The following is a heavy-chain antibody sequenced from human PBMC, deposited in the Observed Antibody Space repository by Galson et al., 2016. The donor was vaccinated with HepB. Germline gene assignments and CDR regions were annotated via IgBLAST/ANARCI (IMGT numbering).Heavy chain of an antibody. V-gene: IGHV6-1*01. CDR3: ATARPGVAAVWSAFDI. D-gene: IGHD6-13*01. Sequence: CAISGDSVSSNNAAWNWIRQSPSRGLEWLGRTYYRSKWYNDYAVSVKSRITINPGTSKNQFSLQLNSVTPEDTAIYYCATARPGVAAVWSAFDIWGQGTMVTVSS. CDR2: TYYRSKWYN. CDR1: GDSVSSNNAA. J-gene: IGHJ3*02.